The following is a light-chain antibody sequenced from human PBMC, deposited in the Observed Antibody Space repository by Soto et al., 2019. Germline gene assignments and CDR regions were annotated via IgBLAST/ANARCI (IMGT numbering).Light chain of an antibody. CDR1: QGISSW. J-gene: IGKJ5*01. V-gene: IGKV1-12*01. CDR2: AAS. CDR3: QQANSFPIT. Sequence: DIQMTQSPSSVSASVGDRVTITCRASQGISSWLAWYQQKPGKAPKLLIYAASNLHSGVPLRFSGRGSGKGFTLPIRRPQPEDFATYYCQQANSFPITFGQGTRLEIK.